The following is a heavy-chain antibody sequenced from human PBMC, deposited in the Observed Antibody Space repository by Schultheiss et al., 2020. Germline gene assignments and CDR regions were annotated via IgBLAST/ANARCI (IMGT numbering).Heavy chain of an antibody. V-gene: IGHV4-38-2*01. CDR3: ARPQTTLTTPYFQH. D-gene: IGHD4-17*01. J-gene: IGHJ1*01. CDR1: GYSISSGYF. CDR2: IYQGGGT. Sequence: SETLSLTCAVSGYSISSGYFWGWIRQPPGKGLEWIGSIYQGGGTYYNPSLKSRVTISVDTSKNQFSLKLSSVTAADTAVFYCARPQTTLTTPYFQHWGQGTLVTVSS.